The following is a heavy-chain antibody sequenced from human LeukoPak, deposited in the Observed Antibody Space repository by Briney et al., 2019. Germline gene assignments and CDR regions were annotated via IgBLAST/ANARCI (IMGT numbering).Heavy chain of an antibody. CDR1: GFTFSSYG. CDR2: ISGSGGST. Sequence: GGSLRLSCAASGFTFSSYGMHWVRQAPGKGLEWVSAISGSGGSTYYADSVKGRFTISRDNSKNTLYLQMNSLRAEDTAVYYCAKVADIVVVPASGMDVWGKGTTVTVSS. CDR3: AKVADIVVVPASGMDV. V-gene: IGHV3-23*01. J-gene: IGHJ6*03. D-gene: IGHD2-2*01.